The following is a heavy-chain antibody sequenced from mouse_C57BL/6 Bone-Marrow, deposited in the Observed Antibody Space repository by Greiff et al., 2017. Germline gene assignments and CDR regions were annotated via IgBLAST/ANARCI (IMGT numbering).Heavy chain of an antibody. CDR1: GYTFTSYW. V-gene: IGHV1-59*01. CDR2: IDPSDSYT. J-gene: IGHJ2*01. D-gene: IGHD1-1*02. Sequence: VQLQQPGAELVRPGTSVKLSCKASGYTFTSYWMHWVKQRPGQGLEWIGVIDPSDSYTNYNQKFKGKATLTVDTSSSTAFMQLSSLTSEDSAVYYCAHMVADYWGQGTTLTVSS. CDR3: AHMVADY.